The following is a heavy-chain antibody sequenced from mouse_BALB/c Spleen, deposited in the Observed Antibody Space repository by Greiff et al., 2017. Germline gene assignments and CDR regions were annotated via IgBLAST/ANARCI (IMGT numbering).Heavy chain of an antibody. CDR3: ARDDGNYNYAMDY. D-gene: IGHD2-1*01. V-gene: IGHV5-4*02. CDR2: ISDGGSYT. CDR1: GFTFSDYY. J-gene: IGHJ4*01. Sequence: VQLQQSGGGLVKPGGSLKLSCAASGFTFSDYYMYWVRQTPEKRLEWVATISDGGSYTYYPDSVKGRFTISRDNAKNNLYLQMSSLKSEDTAMYYCARDDGNYNYAMDYWGQGTSVTVSS.